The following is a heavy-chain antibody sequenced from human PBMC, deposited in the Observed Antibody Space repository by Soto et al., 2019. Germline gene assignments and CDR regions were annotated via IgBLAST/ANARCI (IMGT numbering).Heavy chain of an antibody. CDR2: IKSKTDGGTT. CDR3: TTAMVRDYYYYGMDV. Sequence: PVGSLRLSCAASGFTFSNAWMSWVRQAPGKGLEWVGRIKSKTDGGTTDYAAPVKGRFTISRDDSKNTLYLQMNSLKTEDTAVYYCTTAMVRDYYYYGMDVWGQGTTVTVSS. D-gene: IGHD6-13*01. J-gene: IGHJ6*02. V-gene: IGHV3-15*01. CDR1: GFTFSNAW.